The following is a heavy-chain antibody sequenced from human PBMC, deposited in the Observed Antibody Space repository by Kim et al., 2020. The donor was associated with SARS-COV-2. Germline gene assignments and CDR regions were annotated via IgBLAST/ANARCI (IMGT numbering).Heavy chain of an antibody. CDR3: ARGAPYGDFPFDY. CDR2: ISYDGSNK. J-gene: IGHJ4*02. V-gene: IGHV3-30-3*01. D-gene: IGHD4-17*01. CDR1: GFTFSSYA. Sequence: GGSLRLSCAASGFTFSSYAMHWVRQAPGKGLEWVAVISYDGSNKYYADSVKGRFTISRDNSKNTLYLQMNSLRAEDTAVYYCARGAPYGDFPFDYWGQGTLVTVSS.